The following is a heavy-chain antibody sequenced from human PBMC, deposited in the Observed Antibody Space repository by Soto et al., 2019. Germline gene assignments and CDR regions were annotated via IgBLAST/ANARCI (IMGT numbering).Heavy chain of an antibody. J-gene: IGHJ6*02. CDR3: ARGPPPSDGSGSYYTHPRQADV. V-gene: IGHV1-69*02. D-gene: IGHD3-10*01. Sequence: QVQLVQSGAEVKKPGSSVKVSCKASGGTFSSYTISWVRQAPGQGLEWMGRIIPILGIANYAQKFQGRVTITADKSTSTAHMELSSLRSEDTAVYYCARGPPPSDGSGSYYTHPRQADVWGQGTTVTVSS. CDR2: IIPILGIA. CDR1: GGTFSSYT.